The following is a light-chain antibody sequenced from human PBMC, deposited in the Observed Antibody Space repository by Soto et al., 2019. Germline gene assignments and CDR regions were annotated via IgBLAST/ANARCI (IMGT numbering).Light chain of an antibody. J-gene: IGKJ1*01. Sequence: FHMTPSQCTLSASVGDRVTITCRASQSISYWLAWYKPKPGTAPQVLIYPASNLESPVRSRFSGCGSGIALTSTIRHLQHYDFDTYYRQQYNPYSFGQGTKLDIK. V-gene: IGKV1-5*01. CDR1: QSISYW. CDR2: PAS. CDR3: QQYNPYS.